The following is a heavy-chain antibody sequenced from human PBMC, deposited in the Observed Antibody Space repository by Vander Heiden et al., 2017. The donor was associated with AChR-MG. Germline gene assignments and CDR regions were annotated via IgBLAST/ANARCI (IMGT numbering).Heavy chain of an antibody. J-gene: IGHJ4*02. D-gene: IGHD5-12*01. V-gene: IGHV3-48*03. CDR3: ARERRRGAQEGYDYFVDY. CDR2: ISSSGSTI. CDR1: GFTFSSYE. Sequence: EVQLVESGGGLVQPGGSLRLSCAASGFTFSSYEMDWVRQAPGKGLEWVSYISSSGSTIYYADSVKGRGTISRDNAKNSLYLQMNSLRAEDKDVYYCARERRRGAQEGYDYFVDYWGQGNLVTVSS.